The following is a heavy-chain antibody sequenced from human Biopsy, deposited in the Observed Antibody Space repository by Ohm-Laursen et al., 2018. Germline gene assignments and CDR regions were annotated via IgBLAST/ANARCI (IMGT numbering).Heavy chain of an antibody. D-gene: IGHD3-16*01. V-gene: IGHV4-4*07. J-gene: IGHJ4*02. Sequence: GTLSLTCTVSGGSIDTQSWIRQPAGKGLEWIGRVDIRGHADYSSSLRSRVTMSADASKDQFSLKLTSVTAADTAVYFCARVKGEWPEYEFDKWGQGILVTVSS. CDR3: ARVKGEWPEYEFDK. CDR2: VDIRGHA. CDR1: GGSIDTQS.